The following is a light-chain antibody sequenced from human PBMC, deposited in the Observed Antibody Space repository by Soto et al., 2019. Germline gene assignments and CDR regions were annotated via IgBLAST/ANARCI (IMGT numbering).Light chain of an antibody. J-gene: IGKJ1*01. V-gene: IGKV3-20*01. CDR2: GAS. CDR1: QSVSSDY. Sequence: EIVLTQCPGTLSLSPGERATLSCRASQSVSSDYLAWYRQKPGQAPRLLIYGASSRATGIPDRFSGSGSGTDFTLTISRLEPEDFAVYYCQQYGSAPRTFGQGTKVEIK. CDR3: QQYGSAPRT.